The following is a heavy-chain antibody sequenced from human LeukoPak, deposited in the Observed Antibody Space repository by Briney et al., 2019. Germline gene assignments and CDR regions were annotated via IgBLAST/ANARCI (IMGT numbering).Heavy chain of an antibody. V-gene: IGHV1-18*01. CDR3: AAVTVAGSFDY. D-gene: IGHD6-19*01. CDR1: GYTFTSYG. Sequence: SSVKVSCKASGYTFTSYGISWVRQAPGQGLEWMGWISAYNGNTNYAQKLQGRVTMTTDTSTSTAYMELRSLRSDDTAVYYCAAVTVAGSFDYWGQGTLVTVSS. J-gene: IGHJ4*02. CDR2: ISAYNGNT.